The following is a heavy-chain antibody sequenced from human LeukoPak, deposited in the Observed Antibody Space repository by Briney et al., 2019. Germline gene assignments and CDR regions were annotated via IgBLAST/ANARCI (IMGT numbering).Heavy chain of an antibody. J-gene: IGHJ3*02. Sequence: GESLKISCEASGYSFRNYWVAWVRQMPGKGPECMGLIYPADSDTRYSPSFQGQVTISADKSISTAYLQWSSLKASDTAMYYCARHRLNYYDSSHDAFDIWGQGTMVTVSS. CDR1: GYSFRNYW. D-gene: IGHD3-22*01. CDR3: ARHRLNYYDSSHDAFDI. V-gene: IGHV5-51*01. CDR2: IYPADSDT.